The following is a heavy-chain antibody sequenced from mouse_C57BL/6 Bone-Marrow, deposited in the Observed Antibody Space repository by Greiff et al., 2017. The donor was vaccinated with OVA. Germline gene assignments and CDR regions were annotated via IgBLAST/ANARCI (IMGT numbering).Heavy chain of an antibody. J-gene: IGHJ3*01. CDR3: ASGGLRRAWFAY. CDR1: GYTFTSYG. V-gene: IGHV1-81*01. CDR2: IYPRSGNT. Sequence: QVQLKESGAELARPGASVKLSCKASGYTFTSYGISWVKQRTGQGLEWIGEIYPRSGNTYYNEKFKGKATLTADKSSSTAYMELRSLTSEDSAVYFCASGGLRRAWFAYWGQGTLVTVSA. D-gene: IGHD2-2*01.